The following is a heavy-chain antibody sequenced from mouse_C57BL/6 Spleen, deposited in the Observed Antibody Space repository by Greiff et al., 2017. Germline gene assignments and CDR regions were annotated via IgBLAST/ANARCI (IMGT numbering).Heavy chain of an antibody. CDR2: IWSGGST. V-gene: IGHV2-2*01. Sequence: VQLQQSGPGLVQPSPSLSITCTVSGFSLTSYGVHWVRQSPGTGLEWLGVIWSGGSTDYNAAFISRLIISKDNSKIQVFFKMNSLQADDTAICYCARRGEFYAMDYWGQGTSVTVSS. J-gene: IGHJ4*01. CDR1: GFSLTSYG. CDR3: ARRGEFYAMDY.